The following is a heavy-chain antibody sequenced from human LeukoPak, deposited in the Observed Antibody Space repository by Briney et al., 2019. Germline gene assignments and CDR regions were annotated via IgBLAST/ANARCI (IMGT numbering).Heavy chain of an antibody. CDR3: ARRASTERAYSYGVDY. CDR1: GFTFSSYP. V-gene: IGHV3-21*01. Sequence: GGSLRLSCAASGFTFSSYPMNWVRQAPGKGLEWVSSISTSNTYIYYADSVRGRFTISRDNAKNSLYLQMNSLRAEDTAVYYCARRASTERAYSYGVDYWGQGTMVTVSS. CDR2: ISTSNTYI. D-gene: IGHD5-18*01. J-gene: IGHJ4*02.